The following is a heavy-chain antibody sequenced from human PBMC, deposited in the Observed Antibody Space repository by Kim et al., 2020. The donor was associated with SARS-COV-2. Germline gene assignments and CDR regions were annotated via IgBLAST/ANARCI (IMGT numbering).Heavy chain of an antibody. Sequence: GGSLRLSCAASGFTFSSYAMHWVRQAPGKGLEWVAVISYDGSNKYYADSVKGRFTISRDNSKNTLYLQMNSLRAEDTAVYYCARGYYDSSGYYHQWGCAFDIWGQGTMVTVSS. CDR3: ARGYYDSSGYYHQWGCAFDI. CDR1: GFTFSSYA. J-gene: IGHJ3*02. D-gene: IGHD3-22*01. V-gene: IGHV3-30-3*01. CDR2: ISYDGSNK.